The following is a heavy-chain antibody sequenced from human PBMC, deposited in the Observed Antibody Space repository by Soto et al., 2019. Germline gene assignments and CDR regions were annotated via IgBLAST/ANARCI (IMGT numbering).Heavy chain of an antibody. V-gene: IGHV3-48*01. J-gene: IGHJ5*02. CDR2: ISSSSSSTI. CDR3: TKPASSLQWPPFDP. D-gene: IGHD6-19*01. CDR1: GFTFSTYS. Sequence: PGGSLRLSCAASGFTFSTYSMNWVRQTPGKGLEWVSYISSSSSSTIFYTDSVKGRFSISRDNSRNNLYLQMNSLKTEDTATYFCTKPASSLQWPPFDPWGHGTLVTVSS.